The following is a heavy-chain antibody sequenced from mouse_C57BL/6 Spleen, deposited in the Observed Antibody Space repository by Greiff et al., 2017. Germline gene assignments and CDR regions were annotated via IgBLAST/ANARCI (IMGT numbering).Heavy chain of an antibody. V-gene: IGHV5-6*01. D-gene: IGHD2-5*01. Sequence: EVKVVESGGDLVKPGGSLKLSCAASGFTFSSYGMSWVRQTPDKRLEWVATISSGGSYTYYPDSVKGRFTISRDNAKNTLYLQMSSLTSEDTAMYYCAREDSNYRYFDGWGTGTTVTVSS. CDR3: AREDSNYRYFDG. CDR1: GFTFSSYG. CDR2: ISSGGSYT. J-gene: IGHJ1*03.